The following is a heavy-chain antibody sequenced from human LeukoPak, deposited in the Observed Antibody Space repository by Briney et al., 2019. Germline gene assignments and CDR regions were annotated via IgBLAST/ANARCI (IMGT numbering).Heavy chain of an antibody. Sequence: GGSLRLSCAASGFTFNHYGMHWVRQAPGKGLEWVAVISYDGSTTYYTDSVKGRFTISRDNAKNTVYLQMNRLRAEDTALFYCVRDWDHFDFDSWGQGTLVIVAS. CDR3: VRDWDHFDFDS. D-gene: IGHD1-26*01. J-gene: IGHJ5*01. V-gene: IGHV3-30*03. CDR2: ISYDGSTT. CDR1: GFTFNHYG.